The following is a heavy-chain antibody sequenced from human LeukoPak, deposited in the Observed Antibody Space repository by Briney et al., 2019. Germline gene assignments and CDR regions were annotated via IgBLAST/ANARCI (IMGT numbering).Heavy chain of an antibody. V-gene: IGHV3-23*01. D-gene: IGHD3-10*01. CDR2: ISGSGGST. CDR1: GFTFSSYA. J-gene: IGHJ4*02. CDR3: AKGRYGSGNRPNFDY. Sequence: PGGSLRLSCAASGFTFSSYAMSWVRQAPGKGLEWVSAISGSGGSTYYADSVKGRFSISRDNSKNTLYLQMNSLRAEDTAVYYCAKGRYGSGNRPNFDYWGQGTLVTASS.